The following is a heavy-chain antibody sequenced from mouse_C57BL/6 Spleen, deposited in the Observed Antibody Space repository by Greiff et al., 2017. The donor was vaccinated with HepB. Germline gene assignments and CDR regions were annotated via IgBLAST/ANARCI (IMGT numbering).Heavy chain of an antibody. CDR2: IDPSDSYT. CDR1: GYTFTSYW. CDR3: AAINGDGSSYWYFDV. D-gene: IGHD1-1*01. J-gene: IGHJ1*03. Sequence: QVQLQQPGAELVRPGTSVKLSCKASGYTFTSYWMHWVKQRPGQGLEWIGVIDPSDSYTNYNHKFKGTATLTVDTSSSNAYMQLSSLTSEDSAVYDCAAINGDGSSYWYFDVWGKGTTVTVSS. V-gene: IGHV1-59*01.